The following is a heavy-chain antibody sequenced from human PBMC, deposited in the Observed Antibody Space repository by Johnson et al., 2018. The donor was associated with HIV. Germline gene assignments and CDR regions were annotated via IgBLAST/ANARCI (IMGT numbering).Heavy chain of an antibody. J-gene: IGHJ3*02. CDR3: AKDMGYTSFGYGFDI. CDR2: ISYDGRIT. V-gene: IGHV3-30-3*01. Sequence: QMLLVESGGGVVRPGGSLRLSCAASGFTFSDASMRSVRHAPGKGLEWVAVISYDGRITYYSDSVTVRFTISRDNSKNTLYLQMNSLRAEDTALYYCAKDMGYTSFGYGFDIWGQGTMVTVSS. CDR1: GFTFSDAS. D-gene: IGHD6-13*01.